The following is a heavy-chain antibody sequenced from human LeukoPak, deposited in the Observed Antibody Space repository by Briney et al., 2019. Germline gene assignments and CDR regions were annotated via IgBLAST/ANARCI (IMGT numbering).Heavy chain of an antibody. V-gene: IGHV6-1*01. Sequence: SETLSLTCAISGDSVSSNSAAWNWTRQSPSRGLEWLRRTYYRSKWYNDYAESVKSRITINPDTSKNQFSLQLNSVTPDDTAVYFCARSHGGSSNWFDPWGQGTLVTVSS. D-gene: IGHD2-15*01. J-gene: IGHJ5*02. CDR1: GDSVSSNSAA. CDR3: ARSHGGSSNWFDP. CDR2: TYYRSKWYN.